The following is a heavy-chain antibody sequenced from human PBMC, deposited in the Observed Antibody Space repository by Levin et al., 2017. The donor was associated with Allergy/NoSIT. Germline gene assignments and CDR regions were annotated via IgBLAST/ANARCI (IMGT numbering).Heavy chain of an antibody. V-gene: IGHV3-53*01. CDR3: ARDLGIADDAFDI. D-gene: IGHD3-10*01. J-gene: IGHJ3*02. CDR1: GFTVSSNY. Sequence: PGGSLRLSCAASGFTVSSNYMSWVRQAPGKGLEWVSVIYSGGSTYYADSVKGRFTISRDNSKNTLYLQMNSLRAEDTAVYYCARDLGIADDAFDIWGQGTMVTVSS. CDR2: IYSGGST.